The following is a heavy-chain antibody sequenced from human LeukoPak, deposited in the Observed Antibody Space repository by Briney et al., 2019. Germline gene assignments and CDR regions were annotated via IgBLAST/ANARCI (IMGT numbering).Heavy chain of an antibody. V-gene: IGHV3-30*18. J-gene: IGHJ4*02. D-gene: IGHD2-21*02. CDR2: ISYDGSNK. Sequence: GGSLRLSCAASGFTFSSYGMHWVRQAPGKGLEWVAVISYDGSNKYYADSVKGRFTISRDNSKNTLYLQMNSLRAEVSAVYYCAKEDLVYCGGDCYSAYDYWGQGTLVTVSS. CDR3: AKEDLVYCGGDCYSAYDY. CDR1: GFTFSSYG.